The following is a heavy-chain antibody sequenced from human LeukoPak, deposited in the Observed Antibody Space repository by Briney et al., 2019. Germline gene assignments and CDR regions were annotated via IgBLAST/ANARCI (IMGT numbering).Heavy chain of an antibody. CDR1: GFTFSTYT. D-gene: IGHD2-2*01. J-gene: IGHJ4*02. Sequence: GGSLRLSCAASGFTFSTYTMNWVRQAPGKGLEWVSAISGSGGSTYYADSVKGRFTISRDNSKNTVYLQMSSLRAEDTAMYYCARVSAGDDSTPAATFDYWGQGTLVTVSS. CDR2: ISGSGGST. CDR3: ARVSAGDDSTPAATFDY. V-gene: IGHV3-23*01.